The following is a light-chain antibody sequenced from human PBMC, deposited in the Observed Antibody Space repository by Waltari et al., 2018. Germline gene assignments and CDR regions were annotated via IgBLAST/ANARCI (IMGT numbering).Light chain of an antibody. Sequence: QSALTQPPSASGSPGQSVTISCTGTSSDVGSFNYVSWYQQYPGKTPNRVIYEVNKRPSVIPGRFAGSKSGNTASLTVSGFQAEDEAEYYCSSYGGRNNLLFGEGTKLTVL. J-gene: IGLJ3*02. CDR2: EVN. V-gene: IGLV2-8*01. CDR1: SSDVGSFNY. CDR3: SSYGGRNNLL.